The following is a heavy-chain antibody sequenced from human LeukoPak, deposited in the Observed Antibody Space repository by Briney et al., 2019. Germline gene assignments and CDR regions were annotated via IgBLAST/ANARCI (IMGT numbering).Heavy chain of an antibody. D-gene: IGHD3-10*01. Sequence: GSLRLSCAASGFTFSSYGMHWVRQAPGKGLEWVAVISYDGSNKYYADSVKGRFTISRDNSKNTLYLQMNSLRAEDTAVYYCAKGDVTNILTMVRGVIIKSVINDYWGQGTLVTVSS. V-gene: IGHV3-30*18. CDR3: AKGDVTNILTMVRGVIIKSVINDY. CDR2: ISYDGSNK. CDR1: GFTFSSYG. J-gene: IGHJ4*02.